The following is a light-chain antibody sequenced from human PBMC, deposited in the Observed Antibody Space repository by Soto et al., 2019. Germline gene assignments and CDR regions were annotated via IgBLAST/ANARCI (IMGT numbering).Light chain of an antibody. J-gene: IGKJ1*01. V-gene: IGKV3D-15*01. CDR1: QSISSN. CDR2: GAS. Sequence: EMVMTQSPATLSVSPGETATLSCRASQSISSNLAWYQQKPGQAPRLLMYGASTRATGIPARFSGSGSGTEFTLTLSGLLSEDSAVYYCQQYDIWPRTFGQGTKVETK. CDR3: QQYDIWPRT.